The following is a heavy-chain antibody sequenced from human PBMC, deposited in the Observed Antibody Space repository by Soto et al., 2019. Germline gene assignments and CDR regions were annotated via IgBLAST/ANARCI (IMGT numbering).Heavy chain of an antibody. CDR2: IHGTGGET. Sequence: EVELLESGGGIVQPGGSLRVSCVASGFTFRNFVMSWVRQAPGKGLEWVSAIHGTGGETFYADSVKGRFTISRDNSKNTLYLQMNSLRDEDTALYFCAQDRGWGVVSPSHDYWGQGTLVTVSS. V-gene: IGHV3-23*01. CDR3: AQDRGWGVVSPSHDY. D-gene: IGHD2-21*01. J-gene: IGHJ4*02. CDR1: GFTFRNFV.